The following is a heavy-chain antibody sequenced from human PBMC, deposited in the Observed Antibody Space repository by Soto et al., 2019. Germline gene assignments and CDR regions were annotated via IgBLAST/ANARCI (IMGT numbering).Heavy chain of an antibody. CDR1: GFTFRSYG. D-gene: IGHD1-1*01. CDR3: TKERTRHFDY. V-gene: IGHV3-30*18. CDR2: ISYDGNNK. Sequence: VGSLRLSCAASGFTFRSYGMHWVRQAPGKGLEWVAVISYDGNNKYYADSVKGRFTISRDNSKNTLSLQMNSLRAEDTAVYYCTKERTRHFDYWGQGILVTVSS. J-gene: IGHJ4*02.